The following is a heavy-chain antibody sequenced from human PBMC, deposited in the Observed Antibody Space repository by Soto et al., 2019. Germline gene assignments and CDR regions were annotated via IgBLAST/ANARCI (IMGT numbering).Heavy chain of an antibody. Sequence: QVQLQESGPGLVKPSQTLSLTCTVSGGSISSGGYYWSWIRQHPGKGLEWIGYIYYSGSTYYNPSLKSRVTISVDTSKTQFSLKLSSVTAADTAVYYCARTRPDSGYVLYYFDYWGQGTLVTVSS. V-gene: IGHV4-31*03. CDR2: IYYSGST. J-gene: IGHJ4*02. D-gene: IGHD5-12*01. CDR1: GGSISSGGYY. CDR3: ARTRPDSGYVLYYFDY.